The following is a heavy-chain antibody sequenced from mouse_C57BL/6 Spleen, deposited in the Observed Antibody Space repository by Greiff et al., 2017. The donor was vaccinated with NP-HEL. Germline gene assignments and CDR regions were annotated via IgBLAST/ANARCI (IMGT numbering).Heavy chain of an antibody. CDR2: IRNKANGYTT. V-gene: IGHV7-3*01. J-gene: IGHJ4*01. Sequence: EVQLVESGGGLVQPGGSLSLSCAASGFTFTDYYMSWVRQPPGKALEWLGFIRNKANGYTTEYSASVKGRFTISRDNSQSILYLQMNALRAEDSATYYCARSSLYEKGAMDYWGQGTSVTVSS. D-gene: IGHD2-14*01. CDR3: ARSSLYEKGAMDY. CDR1: GFTFTDYY.